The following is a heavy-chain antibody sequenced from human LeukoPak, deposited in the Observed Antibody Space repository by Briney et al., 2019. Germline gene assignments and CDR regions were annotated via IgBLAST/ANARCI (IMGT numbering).Heavy chain of an antibody. CDR3: ARGRSLADIVVVPAAILPFDY. D-gene: IGHD2-2*01. J-gene: IGHJ4*02. CDR2: IYYSGST. Sequence: SETLSLTCTVSGGSISSYYWSWIRQPPGKGLEWIGYIYYSGSTNYNSSLKSRVTISIDTSKNQFSLKLSSVTAADTAVYYCARGRSLADIVVVPAAILPFDYWGQGTLVTVSS. CDR1: GGSISSYY. V-gene: IGHV4-59*01.